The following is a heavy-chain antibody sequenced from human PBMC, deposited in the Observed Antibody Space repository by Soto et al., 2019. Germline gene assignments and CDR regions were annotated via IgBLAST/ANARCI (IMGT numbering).Heavy chain of an antibody. J-gene: IGHJ6*02. Sequence: GGSLRLSCAASGFTFSSYWMHWVRQAPERGLEWVAVICYDGSNKYFAVSVKGRFTISRDNSKNSLYLQMNSLRAEDTALYYCARDEYYDILGAYYGMDVWGQGTTVTVSS. D-gene: IGHD3-9*01. CDR2: ICYDGSNK. CDR1: GFTFSSYW. V-gene: IGHV3-33*08. CDR3: ARDEYYDILGAYYGMDV.